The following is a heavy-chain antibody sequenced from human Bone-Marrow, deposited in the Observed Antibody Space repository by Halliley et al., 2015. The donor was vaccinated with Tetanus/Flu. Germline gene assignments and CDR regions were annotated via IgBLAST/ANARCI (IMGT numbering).Heavy chain of an antibody. D-gene: IGHD2-2*02. Sequence: EVQLVQSGAEVKKPGESLRISCKASGYSFTNYWISWVRQMPGKGLEWMGRIDPSDSYTDYSPSFQGHVTISADKSISTAYLQWSGLQASDTAMYYCATGIVVVPATILIGDTAMVFDYWGQGTLVTVSS. J-gene: IGHJ4*02. CDR1: GYSFTNYW. CDR2: IDPSDSYT. V-gene: IGHV5-10-1*01. CDR3: ATGIVVVPATILIGDTAMVFDY.